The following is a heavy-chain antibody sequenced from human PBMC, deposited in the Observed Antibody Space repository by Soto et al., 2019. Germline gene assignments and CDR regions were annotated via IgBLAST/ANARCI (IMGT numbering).Heavy chain of an antibody. V-gene: IGHV4-4*02. Sequence: QVHLQESGPGLVKPSGTLSLTCGVSGGSISSNNWWNWVRQPPGKGLEWIGEIYHSGSTSYNPSLKNRVTISVDKSKNHFSLKLNSVTAADTAVYYCARGQYCSGGSCYSGLWFDPWGQGTLVTVSS. CDR1: GGSISSNNW. CDR3: ARGQYCSGGSCYSGLWFDP. J-gene: IGHJ5*02. D-gene: IGHD2-15*01. CDR2: IYHSGST.